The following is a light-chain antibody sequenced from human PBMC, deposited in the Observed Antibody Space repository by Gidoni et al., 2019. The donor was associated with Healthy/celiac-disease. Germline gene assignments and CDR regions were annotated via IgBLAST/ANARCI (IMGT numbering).Light chain of an antibody. J-gene: IGKJ5*01. V-gene: IGKV3-20*01. CDR3: QQYGSSLIT. CDR2: GAS. Sequence: ELVLTQSPVTLSFSPGERAILSCRASQSVSSSDLAWHQQKPVQAPRLLICGASSGATGIAGRFGGSGAGTDFTLTISRLEPEDLAVYYCQQYGSSLITFGQXTRLEIK. CDR1: QSVSSSD.